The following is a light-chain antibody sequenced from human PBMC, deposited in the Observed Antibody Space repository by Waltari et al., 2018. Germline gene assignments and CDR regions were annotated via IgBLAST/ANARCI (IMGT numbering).Light chain of an antibody. Sequence: QSVLTQPPSASGTPGQRVTITCSGRCSNSGSNSVYWYQQLPGTAPKLLIYRNNRRPSGVPDRFSGSKSGTSASLAISGLRSEDEADYYCAAWDDSLSANYVFGTGTKVTVL. V-gene: IGLV1-47*01. CDR3: AAWDDSLSANYV. CDR1: CSNSGSNS. J-gene: IGLJ1*01. CDR2: RNN.